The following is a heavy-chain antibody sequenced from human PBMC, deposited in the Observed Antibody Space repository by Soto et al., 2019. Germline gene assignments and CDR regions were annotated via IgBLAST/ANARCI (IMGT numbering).Heavy chain of an antibody. V-gene: IGHV3-9*01. CDR2: ISWNSGSI. CDR3: AKDHYYDSSGYYVFDY. Sequence: DVQLVESGGGLVQPGRSLRLSCAASGFTFDDYAMHWVRQAPGKGLEWVSGISWNSGSIGYADSVKGRFTISRDNAKNSLYLQMNSLRAEDTALYYCAKDHYYDSSGYYVFDYWGQGTLVTVSS. CDR1: GFTFDDYA. D-gene: IGHD3-22*01. J-gene: IGHJ4*02.